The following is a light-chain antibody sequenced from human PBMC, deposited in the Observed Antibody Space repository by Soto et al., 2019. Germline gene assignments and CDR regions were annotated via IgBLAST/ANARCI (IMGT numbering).Light chain of an antibody. J-gene: IGKJ5*01. CDR3: QQHNSFSIT. CDR2: KAS. Sequence: QMTQSPSTLSASVGDRVTIICRASQSISSWLAWYQQKGGKAPKLLISKASSLESGVPSRFSGSGSGTEVTLTINSLQADDVATDYCQQHNSFSITVGQGTRLEIK. V-gene: IGKV1-5*03. CDR1: QSISSW.